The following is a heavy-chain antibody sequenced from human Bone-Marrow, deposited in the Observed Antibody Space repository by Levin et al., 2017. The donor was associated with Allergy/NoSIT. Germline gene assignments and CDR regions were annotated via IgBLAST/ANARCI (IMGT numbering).Heavy chain of an antibody. CDR2: IIPIFGTA. V-gene: IGHV1-69*13. D-gene: IGHD2-8*02. J-gene: IGHJ4*02. CDR1: GGTFSSYA. Sequence: SVKVSCKASGGTFSSYAISWVRQAPGQGLEWMGGIIPIFGTANYAQKFQGRVTITADESTSTAYMELSSLRSEDTAVYYCARTGPALGYCTGGVCFVFDYWGQGTLVTVSS. CDR3: ARTGPALGYCTGGVCFVFDY.